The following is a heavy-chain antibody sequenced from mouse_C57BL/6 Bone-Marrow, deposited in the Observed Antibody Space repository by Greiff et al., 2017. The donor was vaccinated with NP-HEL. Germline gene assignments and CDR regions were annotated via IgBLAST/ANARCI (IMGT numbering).Heavy chain of an antibody. V-gene: IGHV7-3*01. CDR3: ARSIYYDYADDPVYAMDY. D-gene: IGHD2-4*01. CDR2: ISNKANGYTT. CDR1: GFTFTDYY. J-gene: IGHJ4*01. Sequence: EVKLVESGGGLVQPGGSLSLSCAASGFTFTDYYMSWVRQPPGQALEWLVFISNKANGYTTEYSASVKGRFTISRDNSQSILYLQMNALRAEDSATYYCARSIYYDYADDPVYAMDYWGQGTSVTVSS.